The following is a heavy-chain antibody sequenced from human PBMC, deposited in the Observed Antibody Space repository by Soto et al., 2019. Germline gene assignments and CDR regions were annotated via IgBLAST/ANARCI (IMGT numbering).Heavy chain of an antibody. V-gene: IGHV3-30*18. D-gene: IGHD3-9*01. CDR1: GFTFSSYG. CDR2: ISYDGSNK. Sequence: GGSLRLSCAASGFTFSSYGMHWVRQAPGKGLEWVAVISYDGSNKYYADSVKGRFTISRDNSKNTLYLQMNSLRAEDTAVYYCAKDRDFDWLSPFDYWGQGTLVTVSS. CDR3: AKDRDFDWLSPFDY. J-gene: IGHJ4*02.